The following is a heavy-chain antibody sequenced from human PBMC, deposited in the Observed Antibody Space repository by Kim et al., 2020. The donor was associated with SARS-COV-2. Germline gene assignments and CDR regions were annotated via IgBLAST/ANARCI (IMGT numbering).Heavy chain of an antibody. D-gene: IGHD3-10*01. Sequence: YYMDSVKARFTMSRDNAKKSLYLQMNCLRTEETAIYYWAALDSVQFPGGIWGQGTLVTVSS. CDR3: AALDSVQFPGGI. J-gene: IGHJ4*02. V-gene: IGHV3-48*03.